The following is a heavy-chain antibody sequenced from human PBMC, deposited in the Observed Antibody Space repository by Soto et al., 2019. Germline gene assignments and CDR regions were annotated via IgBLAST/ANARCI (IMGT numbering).Heavy chain of an antibody. CDR1: GFTFEDYA. Sequence: EVQLLESGGGLVQPGGSLRLSCAASGFTFEDYAMHWVRQAPGKGLEWVSGISWNSVNIHYADSVKGRLTISRDNAKTSLYLQMKSLIPEDTAFYYCAKEILSGGTGFETCGPGALITVS. CDR3: AKEILSGGTGFET. CDR2: ISWNSVNI. V-gene: IGHV3-9*01. D-gene: IGHD3-16*01. J-gene: IGHJ5*02.